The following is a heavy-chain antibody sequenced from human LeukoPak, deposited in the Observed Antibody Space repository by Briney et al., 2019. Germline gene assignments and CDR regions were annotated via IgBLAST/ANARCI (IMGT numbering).Heavy chain of an antibody. V-gene: IGHV4-59*08. CDR1: GGSISSYY. Sequence: SETLSLTCTVSGGSISSYYWSWIRQPPGKGLEWTGYIYYSGSTNYNPSLKSRVTISVDTSKNQFSLKLSSVTAADTAVYYCASSPYYYDSSGYHQDVWGQGTTVTVSS. CDR3: ASSPYYYDSSGYHQDV. J-gene: IGHJ6*02. D-gene: IGHD3-22*01. CDR2: IYYSGST.